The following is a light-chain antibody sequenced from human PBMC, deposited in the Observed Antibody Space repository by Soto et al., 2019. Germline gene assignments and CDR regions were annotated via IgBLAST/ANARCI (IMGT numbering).Light chain of an antibody. Sequence: DIVMTQSPDSLAVSLGERVTISCKSSQTILSTSNNKHYLARFRQKPGQPPKLLIYWASTRESGVPDRFSGSGSGTDFTLSITSLQAEDVAIYSCHQYYSVSPTFGQGTRLEIK. CDR1: QTILSTSNNKHY. CDR3: HQYYSVSPT. J-gene: IGKJ5*01. CDR2: WAS. V-gene: IGKV4-1*01.